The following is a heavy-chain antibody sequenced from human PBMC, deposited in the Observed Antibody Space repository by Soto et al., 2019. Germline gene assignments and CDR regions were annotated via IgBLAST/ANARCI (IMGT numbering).Heavy chain of an antibody. V-gene: IGHV4-31*03. CDR2: IYHSGST. CDR1: GGSITSGGIY. Sequence: QVKLQESGPGLVQPAQTLSLSCTVSGGSITSGGIYWSWLRQHPRQGLEWIGYIYHSGSTPYNPSLTSRVTISVDTSKNQFSLTVTSLTVADTAVYYCARFNSRSGTEYVGYWGQGTLVAVSS. D-gene: IGHD6-19*01. J-gene: IGHJ4*02. CDR3: ARFNSRSGTEYVGY.